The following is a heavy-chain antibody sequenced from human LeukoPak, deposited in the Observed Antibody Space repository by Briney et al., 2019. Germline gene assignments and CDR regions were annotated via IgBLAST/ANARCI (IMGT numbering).Heavy chain of an antibody. J-gene: IGHJ5*01. CDR3: ARWSSNYYDTSGRRFDS. Sequence: SETLSLTCAVYGGSFSDYYWSWIRQPPGKGLEWIGEINHSGSTNSNPSLKSRVTISVDTSKNQFSLKLSSVTAADTAVYYCARWSSNYYDTSGRRFDSWGQGILVTVSS. D-gene: IGHD3-22*01. V-gene: IGHV4-34*01. CDR1: GGSFSDYY. CDR2: INHSGST.